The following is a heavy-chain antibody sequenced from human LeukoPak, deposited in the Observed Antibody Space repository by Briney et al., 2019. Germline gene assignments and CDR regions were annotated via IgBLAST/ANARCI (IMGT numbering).Heavy chain of an antibody. D-gene: IGHD3-16*01. J-gene: IGHJ4*03. CDR2: IIPIFGTA. Sequence: GASVKVSCKASGGTFSSYAISWVRQAPGQGLEWMGGIIPIFGTANYAQKFQGRVTITADESTSTAYMELSSLRSEDTAVYYCARVEYSNPSSNYYVWGVGAQGP. CDR3: ARVEYSNPSSNYYVWGV. V-gene: IGHV1-69*13. CDR1: GGTFSSYA.